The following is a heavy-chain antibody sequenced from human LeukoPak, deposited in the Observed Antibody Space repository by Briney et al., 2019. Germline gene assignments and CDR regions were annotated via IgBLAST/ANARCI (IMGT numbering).Heavy chain of an antibody. CDR2: INDNGADT. V-gene: IGHV3-23*01. J-gene: IGHJ6*03. CDR3: AKGLRTGVGPYMGYHYYMDV. CDR1: GFTFSSDA. D-gene: IGHD3-16*01. Sequence: GGSLRLSCAASGFTFSSDAMSWVRQAPGKGLKWVSTINDNGADTYYADSVKGRFTISRDNSYNTVSLQMNSLRDEDTGVYYCAKGLRTGVGPYMGYHYYMDVWGKGATVTVSS.